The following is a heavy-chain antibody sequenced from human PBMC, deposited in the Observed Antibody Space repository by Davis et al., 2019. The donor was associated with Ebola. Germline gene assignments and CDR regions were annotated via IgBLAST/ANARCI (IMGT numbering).Heavy chain of an antibody. V-gene: IGHV1-69*04. CDR1: GGTFSSYA. CDR3: ARDLGGLTHATVFDY. Sequence: ASSVTVSCKASGGTFSSYAISWVRQAPGQGMEWRGRSSPILGRANYAQKFQGRVTITADKSTSTAYMELSSLRSEDTAVYYCARDLGGLTHATVFDYWGQGTLVTVSS. D-gene: IGHD1-14*01. J-gene: IGHJ4*02. CDR2: SSPILGRA.